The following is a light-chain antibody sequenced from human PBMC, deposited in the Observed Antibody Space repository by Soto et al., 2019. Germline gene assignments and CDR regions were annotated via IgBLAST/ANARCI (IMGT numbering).Light chain of an antibody. CDR1: SSDVAAYNF. CDR3: GSFTSSSTRV. Sequence: QSVLTQPASVSGSPGQSVASSCTGSSSDVAAYNFVSWYQQHPGKAPKVMVFDGSNRPSGVSNRFSGSKSVNTASLTISGLPPEDEADYSCGSFTSSSTRVFGTGTKVTVL. V-gene: IGLV2-14*01. J-gene: IGLJ1*01. CDR2: DGS.